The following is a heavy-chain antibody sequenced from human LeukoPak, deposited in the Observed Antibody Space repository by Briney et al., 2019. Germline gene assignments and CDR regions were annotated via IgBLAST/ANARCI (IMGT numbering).Heavy chain of an antibody. Sequence: GGSLRLSCAPSGFTFSRYWMTWVRQAPGKGLGWVASIKDDGRQKYYLDSVKGRFTVSRDNAKNSVYLQMNSLRAEDTALYYCARDASRGFDNWGQGTLVTVSS. D-gene: IGHD5-24*01. CDR3: ARDASRGFDN. CDR1: GFTFSRYW. CDR2: IKDDGRQK. V-gene: IGHV3-7*01. J-gene: IGHJ4*02.